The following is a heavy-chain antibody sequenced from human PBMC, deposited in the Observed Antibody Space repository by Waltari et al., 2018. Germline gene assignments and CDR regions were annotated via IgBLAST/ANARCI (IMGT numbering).Heavy chain of an antibody. CDR2: FDPEDGET. CDR1: GYPLTDLS. CDR3: ATGWDEQLVHAFDI. D-gene: IGHD6-6*01. J-gene: IGHJ3*02. Sequence: QVQLVQSGAEVKKPGASVKVSCKVSGYPLTDLSMPWVRQPPGKGLEWMGGFDPEDGETIYAQKFQGRVTMTEDTSTDTAYMELSSLRSEDTAVYYCATGWDEQLVHAFDIWGQGTMVTVSS. V-gene: IGHV1-24*01.